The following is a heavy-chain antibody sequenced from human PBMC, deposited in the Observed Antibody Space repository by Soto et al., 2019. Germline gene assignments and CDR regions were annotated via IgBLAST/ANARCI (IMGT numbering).Heavy chain of an antibody. J-gene: IGHJ5*02. Sequence: SETLSLTCAVYGGSCSGYYWSWIRKAPGKGLEWIGEINHSGSTNYNPSLKSRVTISVDTSKNQFSLKLSSVTAADTAVYYCARRVRASCCQACNWFDPWGQGTLVTVS. CDR2: INHSGST. CDR3: ARRVRASCCQACNWFDP. D-gene: IGHD2-2*01. CDR1: GGSCSGYY. V-gene: IGHV4-34*01.